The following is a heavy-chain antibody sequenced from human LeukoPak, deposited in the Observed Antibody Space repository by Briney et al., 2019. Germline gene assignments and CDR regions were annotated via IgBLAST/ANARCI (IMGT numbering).Heavy chain of an antibody. V-gene: IGHV3-23*01. CDR2: ISGSGGST. J-gene: IGHJ4*02. D-gene: IGHD3-16*01. Sequence: GGSLRLSCAASGFTFSSYAMSWVRQAPGKGLEWVSAISGSGGSTYYADSVKGRFTISRDNSKNTLYLQLNSLRAEDTAVYYCAKGVYDYVWGAHFDYWGQGTLVTVSS. CDR3: AKGVYDYVWGAHFDY. CDR1: GFTFSSYA.